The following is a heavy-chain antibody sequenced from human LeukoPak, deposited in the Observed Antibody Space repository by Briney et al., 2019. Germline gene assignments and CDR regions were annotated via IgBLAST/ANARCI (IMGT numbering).Heavy chain of an antibody. CDR3: ARAYYYDTSGYYSLGDY. Sequence: ASVKVSCKASGYTFTGYYIHWVRQAPGQGLEWMGLINPSGDSTNYAQKFQGRVTMTRDTSTSTVYMELSSLRSEDTAVYYCARAYYYDTSGYYSLGDYWGQGTLITVSS. CDR1: GYTFTGYY. CDR2: INPSGDST. V-gene: IGHV1-46*01. D-gene: IGHD3-22*01. J-gene: IGHJ4*02.